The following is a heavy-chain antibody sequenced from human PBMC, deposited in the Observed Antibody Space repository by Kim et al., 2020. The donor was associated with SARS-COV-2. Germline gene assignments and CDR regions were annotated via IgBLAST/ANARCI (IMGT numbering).Heavy chain of an antibody. V-gene: IGHV4-34*01. CDR2: INHSGST. CDR1: GGSFSGYY. D-gene: IGHD3-22*01. CDR3: ARGQADSSGYYYLFDY. J-gene: IGHJ4*01. Sequence: SETLSLTCAVYGGSFSGYYWSWIRQPPGKGLEWIGEINHSGSTNYNPSLKSRVTISVDTSKNQFSLKLSSVTAADTAVYYCARGQADSSGYYYLFDYWG.